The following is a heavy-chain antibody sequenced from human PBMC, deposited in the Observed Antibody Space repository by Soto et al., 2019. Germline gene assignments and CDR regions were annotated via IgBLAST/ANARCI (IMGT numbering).Heavy chain of an antibody. Sequence: SETLSLTCTVSCGSISSGGYYWSWIRQHPGKGLEWIGYIYYSGSTYYNPSLKSRVTISVGTSKNQFSLKLSSVTAADTAVYYCARDFSWGIAARPRRGMDVWGQGTTVTVSS. CDR2: IYYSGST. D-gene: IGHD6-6*01. J-gene: IGHJ6*02. V-gene: IGHV4-31*03. CDR3: ARDFSWGIAARPRRGMDV. CDR1: CGSISSGGYY.